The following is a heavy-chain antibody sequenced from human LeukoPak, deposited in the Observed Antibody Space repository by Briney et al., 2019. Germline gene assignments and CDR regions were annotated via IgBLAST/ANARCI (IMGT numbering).Heavy chain of an antibody. CDR2: INPNSGGT. V-gene: IGHV1-2*06. Sequence: ASVKVSCKASGYTVTGYYMHWVRQAPGQGLEWMGRINPNSGGTNYAQKFQGRVTMTRDTSISTAYMELSRLRSDDTAVYYCARERVYYDSSGYTRGRFDYWGQGTLVTVSS. CDR3: ARERVYYDSSGYTRGRFDY. D-gene: IGHD3-22*01. J-gene: IGHJ4*02. CDR1: GYTVTGYY.